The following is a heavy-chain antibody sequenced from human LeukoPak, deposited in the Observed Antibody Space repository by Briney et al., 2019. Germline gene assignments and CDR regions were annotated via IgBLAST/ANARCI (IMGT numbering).Heavy chain of an antibody. D-gene: IGHD7-27*01. CDR2: INSDGSST. J-gene: IGHJ6*03. CDR3: ARAGGLGIQNYYYYMDV. CDR1: GSTFSSYW. V-gene: IGHV3-74*01. Sequence: GGSLRLSCAASGSTFSSYWMHWVRQAPGKGLVWVSRINSDGSSTSYADSVKGRFTISRDNAKNTLYLQMNSLRAEDTAVYYCARAGGLGIQNYYYYMDVWGKGTTVTVSS.